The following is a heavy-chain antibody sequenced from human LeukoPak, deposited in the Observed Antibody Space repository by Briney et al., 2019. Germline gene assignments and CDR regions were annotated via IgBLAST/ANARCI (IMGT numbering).Heavy chain of an antibody. V-gene: IGHV3-7*01. Sequence: GGSLRLSCAASGFTFSSYWMSWVRQAPGKGLEWVANIKLDGSEKYYVDSVKGRFTVSSDNAKNSLYLQMNSLRAEDTAVYYCARDGIAAAVAVNSSWGQGTLVTVSS. CDR2: IKLDGSEK. CDR3: ARDGIAAAVAVNSS. J-gene: IGHJ4*02. D-gene: IGHD6-13*01. CDR1: GFTFSSYW.